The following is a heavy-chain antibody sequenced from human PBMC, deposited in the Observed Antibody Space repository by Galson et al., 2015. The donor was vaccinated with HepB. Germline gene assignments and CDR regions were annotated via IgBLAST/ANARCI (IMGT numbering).Heavy chain of an antibody. D-gene: IGHD6-13*01. Sequence: SLRLSCAASGFTFSSYWMSWVRQAPGKGLEWVANIKQDGSEKYYVDSVKGRFTISRDSAKNSLYLQMNSLRAEDTAVYYCARDSSSWYYYYGMDVWGQGTTVTVSS. CDR3: ARDSSSWYYYYGMDV. V-gene: IGHV3-7*03. CDR2: IKQDGSEK. J-gene: IGHJ6*02. CDR1: GFTFSSYW.